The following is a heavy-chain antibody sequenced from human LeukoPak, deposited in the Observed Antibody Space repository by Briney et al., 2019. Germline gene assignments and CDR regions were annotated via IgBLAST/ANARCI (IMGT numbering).Heavy chain of an antibody. CDR1: GYTFTSYY. CDR2: INPSGGST. CDR3: ARDLSTSIAARPYYYYYYMDV. J-gene: IGHJ6*03. D-gene: IGHD6-6*01. Sequence: GASVKVSCKASGYTFTSYYMHWVRQAPGQGLEWMGIINPSGGSTSYAQKFQGRVTMTRDMSTSTVYMELSSLRSGDTAVYYCARDLSTSIAARPYYYYYYMDVWGKGTTVTVSS. V-gene: IGHV1-46*01.